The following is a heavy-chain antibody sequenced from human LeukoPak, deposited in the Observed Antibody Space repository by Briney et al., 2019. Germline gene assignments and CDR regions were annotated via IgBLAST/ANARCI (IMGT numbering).Heavy chain of an antibody. Sequence: NPSETRPLTCTVSGGSISSSSYYWGWIRQPPGKGLEWIGSIYYSGSTYYDPSLKSRVTISVDTSKNQFSLKPSSVTAADTAVYYCASRDFWSGRWGQGTLVTVSS. D-gene: IGHD3-3*01. V-gene: IGHV4-39*01. CDR3: ASRDFWSGR. CDR1: GGSISSSSYY. J-gene: IGHJ4*02. CDR2: IYYSGST.